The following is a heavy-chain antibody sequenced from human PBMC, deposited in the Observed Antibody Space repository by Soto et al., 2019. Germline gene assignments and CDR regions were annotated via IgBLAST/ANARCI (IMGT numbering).Heavy chain of an antibody. CDR3: ARGVTTVTKFDY. Sequence: QLQLQESGSGLVKPSQTLSLTCAVSGGSISSGGYSCNWIRQPPGKGLEWIGYIYHSGSTYYNPSLKSRVTISVDRSKNQFSLKLSSVTAADTAVYYCARGVTTVTKFDYWGQGTLVTVSS. V-gene: IGHV4-30-2*01. D-gene: IGHD4-17*01. J-gene: IGHJ4*02. CDR1: GGSISSGGYS. CDR2: IYHSGST.